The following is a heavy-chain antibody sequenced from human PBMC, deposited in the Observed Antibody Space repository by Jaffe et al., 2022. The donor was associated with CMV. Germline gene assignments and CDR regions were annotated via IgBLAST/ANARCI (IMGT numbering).Heavy chain of an antibody. J-gene: IGHJ5*02. Sequence: QVQLVQSGAEVKKPGASVKVSCKASGYTFTGYYMHWVRQAPGQGLEWMGWINPNSGGTNYAQKFQGRVTMTRDTSISTAYMELSRLRSDDTAVYYCALGLKTAGHCSGGSCYSWFDPWGQGTLVTVSS. D-gene: IGHD2-15*01. V-gene: IGHV1-2*02. CDR1: GYTFTGYY. CDR3: ALGLKTAGHCSGGSCYSWFDP. CDR2: INPNSGGT.